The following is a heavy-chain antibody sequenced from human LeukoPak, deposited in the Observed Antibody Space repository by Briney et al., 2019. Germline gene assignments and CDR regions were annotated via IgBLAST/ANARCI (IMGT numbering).Heavy chain of an antibody. CDR3: AKDKEYCSGGSCYPLYYFDY. CDR1: RFTFSSYG. V-gene: IGHV3-30*18. D-gene: IGHD2-15*01. Sequence: PGGSLRLSCAGSRFTFSSYGMHWVRQAPGKGLEWVSVISYDGNIKDYADSVKGRFTISRDNSKNTLYLQMNSLRAEDTAVYYCAKDKEYCSGGSCYPLYYFDYWGQGTLVTVSS. CDR2: ISYDGNIK. J-gene: IGHJ4*02.